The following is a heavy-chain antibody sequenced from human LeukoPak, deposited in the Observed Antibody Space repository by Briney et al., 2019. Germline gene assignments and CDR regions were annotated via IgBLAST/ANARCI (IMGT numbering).Heavy chain of an antibody. V-gene: IGHV4-59*01. D-gene: IGHD6-13*01. Sequence: SETLSLTCTVSGGSISTYYWSWLRQPPGKGLEWLGYIHYSGCTDYNPSLRSRVTISVDTSKNQLSLKLTSVTAADTAVYYCAREYSSFEYWGQGALVTVSS. CDR3: AREYSSFEY. J-gene: IGHJ4*02. CDR2: IHYSGCT. CDR1: GGSISTYY.